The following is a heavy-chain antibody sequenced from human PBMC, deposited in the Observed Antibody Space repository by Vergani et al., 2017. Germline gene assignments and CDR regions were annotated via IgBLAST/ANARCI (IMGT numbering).Heavy chain of an antibody. J-gene: IGHJ5*02. Sequence: QVQLQESGPGLVKPSQTLSLTCTVSGGSISSGGYYWSWIRQHPGKGLEWIGYIYYSGSTYYNPSLKSRVTISVDTSKNQFSLKLSSVTAADTAVYYCARVITFGGVIVSRFDPWGQGTLVTVSS. D-gene: IGHD3-16*02. CDR1: GGSISSGGYY. CDR2: IYYSGST. CDR3: ARVITFGGVIVSRFDP. V-gene: IGHV4-31*03.